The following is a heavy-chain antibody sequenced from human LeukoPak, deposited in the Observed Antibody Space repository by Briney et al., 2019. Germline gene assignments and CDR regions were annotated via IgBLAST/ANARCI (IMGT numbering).Heavy chain of an antibody. J-gene: IGHJ6*03. V-gene: IGHV4-59*11. CDR2: ITNTGGT. CDR3: ARGSGSYGYPYYYYYYMDV. CDR1: GVAISSHS. D-gene: IGHD5-18*01. Sequence: SETLSLTCSVSGVAISSHSWSWVRQPPGAGPESIGYITNTGGTNYNPSLKSRVTTSVDTSKNEVSLKLTSVTAADTAVYYCARGSGSYGYPYYYYYYMDVWGEGTAVTVSS.